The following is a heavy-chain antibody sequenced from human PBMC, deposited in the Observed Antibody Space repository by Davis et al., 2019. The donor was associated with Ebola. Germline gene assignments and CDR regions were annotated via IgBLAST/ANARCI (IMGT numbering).Heavy chain of an antibody. D-gene: IGHD3-3*01. Sequence: GESLKISCAASGFTFSSYEMNWVRQAPGKGLEWVSYISSSGSTIYYADSVKGRFTISRDNAKNSLYLQMNSLRAEDTAVYYCARDSAYYDFWSGYSLSYYYYGMDVWGQGTTVTVSS. V-gene: IGHV3-48*03. J-gene: IGHJ6*02. CDR2: ISSSGSTI. CDR1: GFTFSSYE. CDR3: ARDSAYYDFWSGYSLSYYYYGMDV.